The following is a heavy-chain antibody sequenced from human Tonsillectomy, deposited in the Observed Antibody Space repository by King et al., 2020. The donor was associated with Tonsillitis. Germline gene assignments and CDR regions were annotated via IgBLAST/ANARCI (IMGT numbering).Heavy chain of an antibody. D-gene: IGHD4-17*01. CDR2: IFSNDEK. Sequence: TLKESGPVLVKPTETLTLTCTVSGFSLSNDRMAVTWIRQPPGKALEWLAHIFSNDEKFYSTSLKSRLTISKDTSKSQVVLTMTNMDPVDTATYYCARIMAPLYFYGDYVQSLGWFDPWGQGTLVTVSS. CDR3: ARIMAPLYFYGDYVQSLGWFDP. J-gene: IGHJ5*02. CDR1: GFSLSNDRMA. V-gene: IGHV2-26*01.